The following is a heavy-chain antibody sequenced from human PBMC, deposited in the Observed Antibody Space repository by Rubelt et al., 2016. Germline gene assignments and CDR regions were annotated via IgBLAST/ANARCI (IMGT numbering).Heavy chain of an antibody. CDR2: ISSSSSYI. D-gene: IGHD3-3*01. J-gene: IGHJ4*02. CDR1: GFTFSSYS. Sequence: EVQLVESGGGLVQPGGSLRLSCAASGFTFSSYSMNWVRQAPGKGLEWVSSISSSSSYIYYADSVKGRFTFSRDNSKHTLYLQMNSLRAEDTAIYYCAKAKYYDFWSGYDSFEYWGQGTLVTVSS. CDR3: AKAKYYDFWSGYDSFEY. V-gene: IGHV3-21*04.